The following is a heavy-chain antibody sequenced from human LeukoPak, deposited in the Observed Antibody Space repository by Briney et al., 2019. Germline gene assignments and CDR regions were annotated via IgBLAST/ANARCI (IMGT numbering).Heavy chain of an antibody. D-gene: IGHD3-3*01. CDR2: IYYSGST. Sequence: PSETLSLTCTVSGGSISSGGYYWSWIRQHPGKGLEWIGYIYYSGSTYYNPSLKSRVTISVDTSKNQFSLKLSSVTAADTAVYYCARDDFWSGYPDYWGQGTLVTVSS. CDR3: ARDDFWSGYPDY. CDR1: GGSISSGGYY. J-gene: IGHJ4*02. V-gene: IGHV4-31*03.